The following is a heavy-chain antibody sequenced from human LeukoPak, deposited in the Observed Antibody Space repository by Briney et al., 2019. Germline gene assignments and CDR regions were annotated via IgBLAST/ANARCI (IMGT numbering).Heavy chain of an antibody. CDR3: ARDLRLGYCSSTSCYGGPSRFDP. J-gene: IGHJ5*01. CDR1: GYTFTSYG. V-gene: IGHV1-18*01. CDR2: ISAYNGNT. D-gene: IGHD2-2*01. Sequence: GASVKVSCKASGYTFTSYGISWVRQAPGLGLEWMGWISAYNGNTNYAQKLQGRVTMTTDTSTSTAYMELRSLRSDDTAVYYCARDLRLGYCSSTSCYGGPSRFDPWGQGTLVTVSS.